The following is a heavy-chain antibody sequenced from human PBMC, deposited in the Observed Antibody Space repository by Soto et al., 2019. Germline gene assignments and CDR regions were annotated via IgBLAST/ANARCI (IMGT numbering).Heavy chain of an antibody. Sequence: ASVKVSCKASGYTFTSNYMHWVRQAPGQGLEWMGIINPSGGSTSYAQKFQGRVTMTRDTSTSTVYMELSSLRSEDTAVYYCARDQKREVTTSEFYGMDVWGQGTTVTVSS. V-gene: IGHV1-46*01. CDR2: INPSGGST. D-gene: IGHD4-4*01. J-gene: IGHJ6*02. CDR3: ARDQKREVTTSEFYGMDV. CDR1: GYTFTSNY.